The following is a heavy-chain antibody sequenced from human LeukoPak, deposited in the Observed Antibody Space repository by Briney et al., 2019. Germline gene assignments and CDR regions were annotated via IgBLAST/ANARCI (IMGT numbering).Heavy chain of an antibody. J-gene: IGHJ4*02. Sequence: PGGSLRLSCAASEFTFSVYTMHWVRQSPGKGLEWVSVISYDGRSKYYADSVKGRFAISRDYSKSRLFLQMNNLTDEDTAIYYCASHIAAAGFPFDYWGQGTLVIVSS. CDR2: ISYDGRSK. D-gene: IGHD6-13*01. CDR3: ASHIAAAGFPFDY. CDR1: EFTFSVYT. V-gene: IGHV3-30*09.